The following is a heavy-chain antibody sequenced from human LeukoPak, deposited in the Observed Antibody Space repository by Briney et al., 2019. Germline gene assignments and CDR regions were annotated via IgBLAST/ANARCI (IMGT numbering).Heavy chain of an antibody. V-gene: IGHV3-23*01. Sequence: ETLSLTCTVSGGSLSFYYWNWIRLPPGKGLEWVSAISGSGGSTYYADSVKGRFTISRDNSKNTLYLQMNSLRAEDTAVYYCAKYTAAAGSLFDYWGQGTLVTVSS. CDR1: GGSLSFYY. J-gene: IGHJ4*02. CDR3: AKYTAAAGSLFDY. D-gene: IGHD6-13*01. CDR2: ISGSGGST.